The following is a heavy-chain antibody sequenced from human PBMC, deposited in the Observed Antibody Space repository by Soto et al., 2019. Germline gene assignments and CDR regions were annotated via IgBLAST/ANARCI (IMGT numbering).Heavy chain of an antibody. CDR3: ARSHRDDSSGYYLYYFDY. CDR2: IYSGGST. CDR1: GFTVSSNY. V-gene: IGHV3-53*01. J-gene: IGHJ4*02. Sequence: GGSLRLSCAASGFTVSSNYMSWVRQAPGKGLEWVSVIYSGGSTYYADSVKGRFTISRDNSKNTLYLQMNSLRAEDTAVYYCARSHRDDSSGYYLYYFDYWGQGTLVTVSS. D-gene: IGHD3-22*01.